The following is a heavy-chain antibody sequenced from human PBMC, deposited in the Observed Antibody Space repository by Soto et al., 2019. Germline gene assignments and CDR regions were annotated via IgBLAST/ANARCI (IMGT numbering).Heavy chain of an antibody. CDR3: ARGSYYDPLWFDP. CDR1: GGSISSYY. Sequence: SETLSLTCTVSGGSISSYYWSWIRQPPGKGLEWIGYIYYSGSTNYNPSLKSRVTISVDTSKNQFSLKLSSVTAADTAVHYCARGSYYDPLWFDPWGQGTLVTVSS. D-gene: IGHD3-3*01. V-gene: IGHV4-59*01. CDR2: IYYSGST. J-gene: IGHJ5*02.